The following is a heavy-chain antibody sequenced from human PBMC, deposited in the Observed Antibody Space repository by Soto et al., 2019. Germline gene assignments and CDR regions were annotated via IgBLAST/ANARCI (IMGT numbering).Heavy chain of an antibody. D-gene: IGHD2-15*01. Sequence: SETLSLTCAVYGGSFSGYYWSWIRQPPGKGLEWIGEINHSGSTNYNPSLKSRVTISVDTSKNQFSLKLSSVTAADTAVYYCARAQRRGYCSGGSCYSYFVWFEPWGQGTLVTVSS. CDR3: ARAQRRGYCSGGSCYSYFVWFEP. CDR2: INHSGST. CDR1: GGSFSGYY. V-gene: IGHV4-34*01. J-gene: IGHJ5*02.